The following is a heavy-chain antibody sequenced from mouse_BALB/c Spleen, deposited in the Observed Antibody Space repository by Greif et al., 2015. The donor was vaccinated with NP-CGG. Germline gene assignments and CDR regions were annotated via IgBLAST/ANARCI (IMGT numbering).Heavy chain of an antibody. V-gene: IGHV14-3*02. CDR3: ARSGSSFAF. CDR1: GFNIKDTY. J-gene: IGHJ3*01. Sequence: EVQLQQSGAELVKPGASVKLSCTASGFNIKDTYMHWVKQRPEQGLEWIGRIDPANGNTKYDPKFQGKATITADTSSNTAYLQPHHLTSEDTAGYYRARSGSSFAFWGQGTLVTFSA. CDR2: IDPANGNT. D-gene: IGHD1-1*01.